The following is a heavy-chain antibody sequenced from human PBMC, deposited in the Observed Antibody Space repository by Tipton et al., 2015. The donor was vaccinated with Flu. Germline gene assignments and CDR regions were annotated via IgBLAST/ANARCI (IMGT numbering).Heavy chain of an antibody. CDR3: ARAPSGGSSIAARPNWFDP. V-gene: IGHV4-34*01. CDR2: INHGGST. D-gene: IGHD6-6*01. CDR1: GGSFSGYY. Sequence: TLSLTCAVYGGSFSGYYWSWIRQPPGKGLEWIGEINHGGSTNYNPSLKSRVTISVDTSKNQFSLELSSVTAADTAVYYCARAPSGGSSIAARPNWFDPWGQGTLVTVSS. J-gene: IGHJ5*02.